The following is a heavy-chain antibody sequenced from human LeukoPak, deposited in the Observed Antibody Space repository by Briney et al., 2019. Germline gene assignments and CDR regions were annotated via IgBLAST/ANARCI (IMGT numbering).Heavy chain of an antibody. J-gene: IGHJ3*02. D-gene: IGHD4-23*01. CDR2: MNPNSGNT. Sequence: ASVKVSCKASGYTFTSYDINWVRQATGQGLEWMGWMNPNSGNTGYAQKFQGRVTMTRYTSISTAYMELSSLRSEDTAVYYCARVHYGGNVDAFDIWGQGTMVTVSS. V-gene: IGHV1-8*01. CDR3: ARVHYGGNVDAFDI. CDR1: GYTFTSYD.